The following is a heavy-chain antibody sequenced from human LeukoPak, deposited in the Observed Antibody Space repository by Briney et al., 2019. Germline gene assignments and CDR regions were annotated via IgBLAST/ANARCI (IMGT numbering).Heavy chain of an antibody. CDR1: GYTFTSYG. V-gene: IGHV1-18*01. CDR3: ARFMVRGVIIPAFDI. Sequence: GASVKVSCKASGYTFTSYGISWVRQAPGQGLEWMGWISAYNGNTNYAQKLQGRVTMTTDTSTSTAYMELRSLRSDDTAVYYCARFMVRGVIIPAFDIWGQGTMVTVSS. J-gene: IGHJ3*02. CDR2: ISAYNGNT. D-gene: IGHD3-10*01.